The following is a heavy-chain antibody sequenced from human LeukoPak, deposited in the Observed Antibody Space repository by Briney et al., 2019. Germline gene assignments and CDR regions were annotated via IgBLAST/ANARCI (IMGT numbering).Heavy chain of an antibody. Sequence: ASVKVSCKASGYTFTGYYMHWVRQAPGQGLEWMGWINPNGGGTNYAQKFQGRVTMTRDTSISTAYMELSRLRSDDTAVYYCARGSGTYYYDSSGYYYRSSPFDYWGQGTLVTVSS. V-gene: IGHV1-2*02. J-gene: IGHJ4*02. CDR3: ARGSGTYYYDSSGYYYRSSPFDY. D-gene: IGHD3-22*01. CDR1: GYTFTGYY. CDR2: INPNGGGT.